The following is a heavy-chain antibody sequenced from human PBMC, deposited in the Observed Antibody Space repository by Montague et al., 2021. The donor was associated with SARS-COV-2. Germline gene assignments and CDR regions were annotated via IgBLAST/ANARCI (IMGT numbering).Heavy chain of an antibody. CDR1: EFISYSYG. J-gene: IGHJ2*01. CDR3: ALSLVTTEGYFDV. V-gene: IGHV3-33*01. D-gene: IGHD4-17*01. CDR2: IWYDGTNK. Sequence: SLRLSCAPSEFISYSYGMHWVRQAPGKGLEWVAVIWYDGTNKYYADSVKGRLTISRDHSKNTMYLQMNSLRVEDTAVYYCALSLVTTEGYFDVWGRGTLVSVSS.